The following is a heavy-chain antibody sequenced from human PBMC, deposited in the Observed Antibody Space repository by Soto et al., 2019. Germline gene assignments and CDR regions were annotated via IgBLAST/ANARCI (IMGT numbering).Heavy chain of an antibody. D-gene: IGHD6-6*01. CDR1: GFTFSSYA. J-gene: IGHJ4*02. CDR2: ISGSGGST. V-gene: IGHV3-23*01. CDR3: ATLTSIAARRPLDY. Sequence: PGGSLRLSCAASGFTFSSYAMSWVRQAPGKGLEWVSAISGSGGSTYYADSVKGRFTISRDNSKNTLYLQMNSLRAEDTAVYYCATLTSIAARRPLDYWGQGTRVTVSS.